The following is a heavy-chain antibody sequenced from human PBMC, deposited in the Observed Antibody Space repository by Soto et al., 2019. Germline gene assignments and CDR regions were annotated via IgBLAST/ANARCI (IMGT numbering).Heavy chain of an antibody. CDR2: INPNSGGT. Sequence: KVSCKASGYTFTGYYMHWVRQAPGQGLEWMGWINPNSGGTNYAQKFQGWVTMTRDTSISTAYMELSRLRSDDTAVYYCARDKGVVAASPSYYYMDVWGKGTTVTVS. D-gene: IGHD2-15*01. CDR3: ARDKGVVAASPSYYYMDV. V-gene: IGHV1-2*04. CDR1: GYTFTGYY. J-gene: IGHJ6*03.